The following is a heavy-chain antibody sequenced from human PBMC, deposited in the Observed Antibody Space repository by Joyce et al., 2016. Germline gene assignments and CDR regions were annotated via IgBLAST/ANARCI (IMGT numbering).Heavy chain of an antibody. CDR3: ARDRSAGGFDR. CDR2: IYHSGSS. V-gene: IGHV4-59*01. J-gene: IGHJ4*02. CDR1: GELITSFY. D-gene: IGHD3-3*01. Sequence: QVQLQESGPGRVKPSETLSLTCTVSGELITSFYWNWIRHSPGKGLEWIGRIYHSGSSDYSPSLKGRVTLSIDTSRNQFSLSLKSVTAADTAVYFCARDRSAGGFDRWGQGILVTVSS.